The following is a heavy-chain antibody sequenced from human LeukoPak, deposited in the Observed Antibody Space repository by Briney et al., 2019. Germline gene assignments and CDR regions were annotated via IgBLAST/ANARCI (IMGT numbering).Heavy chain of an antibody. CDR1: GFTFSSYG. J-gene: IGHJ4*02. CDR2: ISYDGSNK. V-gene: IGHV3-30*18. D-gene: IGHD3-22*01. CDR3: AKVFPYYYYDSSGYYPGPSRYFDY. Sequence: PGGSLRLSCAASGFTFSSYGMPWVRQAPGKGLEWVAVISYDGSNKYYADSVKGRFTISRDNSKNTLYLQMNSLRAEDTAVYYCAKVFPYYYYDSSGYYPGPSRYFDYWGQGTLVTVSS.